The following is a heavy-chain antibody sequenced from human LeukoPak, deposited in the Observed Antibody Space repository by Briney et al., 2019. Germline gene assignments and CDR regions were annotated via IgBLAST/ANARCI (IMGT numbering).Heavy chain of an antibody. CDR3: ARVLDTAMVGWYFDL. D-gene: IGHD5-18*01. J-gene: IGHJ2*01. Sequence: SQTLSLTCTVSGGSISSGDYYWSWIRQPPGKGLEWIEYIYYSGSTYYNPSLKSRVTISVDTSKNQFSLKLSSVTAADTAVYYCARVLDTAMVGWYFDLWGRGTLVTVSS. CDR1: GGSISSGDYY. CDR2: IYYSGST. V-gene: IGHV4-30-4*01.